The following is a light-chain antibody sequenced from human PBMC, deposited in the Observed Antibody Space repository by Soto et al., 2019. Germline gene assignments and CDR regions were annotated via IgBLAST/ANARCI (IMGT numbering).Light chain of an antibody. CDR3: QQYVRSPWT. Sequence: DIQMTQSPSSLSASVGDRVTITCRASQSISSYLNWYQQKPGKAPKLLIYKASTLKSGVPSRFSGSGSGTEFTLTISRLEPEDFAVYYCQQYVRSPWTFGQGTKVDIK. V-gene: IGKV1-39*01. CDR2: KAS. CDR1: QSISSY. J-gene: IGKJ1*01.